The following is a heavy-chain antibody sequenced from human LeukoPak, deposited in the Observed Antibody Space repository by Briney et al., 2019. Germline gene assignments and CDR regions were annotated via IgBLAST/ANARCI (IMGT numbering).Heavy chain of an antibody. D-gene: IGHD4-17*01. CDR2: ISGSGGST. J-gene: IGHJ4*02. CDR3: ARYTVTTFVVDY. Sequence: GGSLRLSCAASGFTFSSYAMSWVRQAPGKGLEWVSAISGSGGSTYYADSVKGRFTISRDNAKNSLYLQMNSLRAEDTAVYYCARYTVTTFVVDYWGQGTLVTVSS. CDR1: GFTFSSYA. V-gene: IGHV3-23*01.